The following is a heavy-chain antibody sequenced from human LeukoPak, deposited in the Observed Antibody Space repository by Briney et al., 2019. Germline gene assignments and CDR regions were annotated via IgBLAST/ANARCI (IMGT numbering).Heavy chain of an antibody. V-gene: IGHV1-18*01. CDR3: ARDLWSYFPRGNHFDY. Sequence: GASVKVSCKASGCTFTSYGISWVRQALGQGLEWMGWISAYNGNTNYAQKLQGRVTMTTDTSTSTAYMELRSLRSDDTAVYYCARDLWSYFPRGNHFDYWGQGTLVTVSS. J-gene: IGHJ4*02. D-gene: IGHD1-26*01. CDR2: ISAYNGNT. CDR1: GCTFTSYG.